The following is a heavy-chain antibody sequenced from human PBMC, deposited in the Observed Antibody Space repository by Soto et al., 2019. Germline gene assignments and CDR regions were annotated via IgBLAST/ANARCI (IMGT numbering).Heavy chain of an antibody. D-gene: IGHD2-2*01. CDR2: TSYTGNT. Sequence: SETLSLTCFVAGGSVTSYDWSWSRQLPGKGLEWIAYTSYTGNTNYNPSLQRRVTISLDTSKNQLCRKLTSMTSADTAVYYPATAIHPGFTQYFGPWGKATLVTVSS. CDR1: GGSVTSYD. CDR3: ATAIHPGFTQYFGP. J-gene: IGHJ5*02. V-gene: IGHV4-59*02.